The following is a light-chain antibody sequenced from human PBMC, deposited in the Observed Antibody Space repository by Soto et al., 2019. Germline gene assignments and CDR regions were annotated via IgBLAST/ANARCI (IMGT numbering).Light chain of an antibody. J-gene: IGLJ1*01. CDR2: DDS. Sequence: SYELTQPPSVSVAPGQTARITCGGNNIGGKSVHWYQQKPGQAPVLVVYDDSDRPSGIPERFSGSNSVNTATLTTSRVADGDEADYYCQVWESGRGVFGTGTKVTVL. CDR1: NIGGKS. CDR3: QVWESGRGV. V-gene: IGLV3-21*02.